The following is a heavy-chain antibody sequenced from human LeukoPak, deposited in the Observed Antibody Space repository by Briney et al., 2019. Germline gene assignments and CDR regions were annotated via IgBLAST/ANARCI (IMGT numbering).Heavy chain of an antibody. CDR3: VRARAGGLDY. CDR1: GFTFNNYA. CDR2: LSFDGAHK. V-gene: IGHV3-30*03. J-gene: IGHJ4*02. Sequence: GGSLRLSCAASGFTFNNYAMSWVRQAPGRGLEWVAVLSFDGAHKYYAESVKGRFTISRDNSNNTLFLQMDSLRIEDTALYYCVRARAGGLDYWGQGTLVTVSS. D-gene: IGHD3-16*01.